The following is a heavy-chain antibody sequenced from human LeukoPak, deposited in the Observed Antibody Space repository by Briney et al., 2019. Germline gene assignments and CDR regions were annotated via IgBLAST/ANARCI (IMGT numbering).Heavy chain of an antibody. V-gene: IGHV4-34*01. CDR1: GGSSSGYY. CDR3: ARVILLYYDFWSGRRGPFDY. D-gene: IGHD3-3*01. Sequence: SETLSLTCAVYGGSSSGYYWSWIRQPPGKGLEWIGEINHSGSTNYNPSLKSRVTISVDTSKNQFSLKLSSVTAADTAVYYCARVILLYYDFWSGRRGPFDYWGQGTLVTVSS. CDR2: INHSGST. J-gene: IGHJ4*02.